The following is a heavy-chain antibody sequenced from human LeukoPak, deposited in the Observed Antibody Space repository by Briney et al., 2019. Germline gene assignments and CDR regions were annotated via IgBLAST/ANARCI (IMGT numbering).Heavy chain of an antibody. CDR1: GFSVSSNY. J-gene: IGHJ3*02. CDR3: ASPSSGQSFDI. Sequence: GGSLRLSCAASGFSVSSNYMSWVRQAPGKGLEWVSIIYSGGDTYYADSVKGRFTISRDKSKNTPYLQMNSLRVEDTAFYYCASPSSGQSFDIWGQGTMVIVSS. CDR2: IYSGGDT. D-gene: IGHD3-22*01. V-gene: IGHV3-53*01.